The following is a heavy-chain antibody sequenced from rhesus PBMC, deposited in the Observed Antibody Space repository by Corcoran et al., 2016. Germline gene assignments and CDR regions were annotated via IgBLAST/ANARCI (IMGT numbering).Heavy chain of an antibody. Sequence: QVQLQESGPGLVKPSETLSLTCAVSGGSFSRYWWSWIRQPPGKGLVWIGEINGNSGSTNYNPSLKSRVTISKDASKSQFSLKLSSVTAADTAVYYCARAAAGTGVTYWGQGVLVTVSS. CDR1: GGSFSRYW. CDR2: INGNSGST. J-gene: IGHJ4*01. V-gene: IGHV4-80*01. D-gene: IGHD3-22*01. CDR3: ARAAAGTGVTY.